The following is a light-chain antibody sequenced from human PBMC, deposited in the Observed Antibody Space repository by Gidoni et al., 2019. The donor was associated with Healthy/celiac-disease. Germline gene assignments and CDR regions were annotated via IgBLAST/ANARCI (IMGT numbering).Light chain of an antibody. CDR1: QSISIY. CDR2: AAS. J-gene: IGKJ2*01. Sequence: DIQMTQSPSSLSASVGDRVTITCRASQSISIYLNWYQQKPGKAPKLLIYAASSLQSGVPSRFSGSGSGTDFTLTISSLQPEDFATYYCQQSYSTPYTFGQETKLEIK. CDR3: QQSYSTPYT. V-gene: IGKV1-39*01.